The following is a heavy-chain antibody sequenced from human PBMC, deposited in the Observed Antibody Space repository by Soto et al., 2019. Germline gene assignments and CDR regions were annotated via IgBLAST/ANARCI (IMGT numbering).Heavy chain of an antibody. CDR1: GFRFSGYD. J-gene: IGHJ6*04. V-gene: IGHV3-30*18. D-gene: IGHD3-10*01. Sequence: LRLSCAASGFRFSGYDMHWVRQAPGEGLEWVAVISYDENNRYYADSVKGRFTISRDNSKNTLYLTISSLRPEDTAVYYCANFGPVRGFVNDDGMNVWGKGATVPVSS. CDR2: ISYDENNR. CDR3: ANFGPVRGFVNDDGMNV.